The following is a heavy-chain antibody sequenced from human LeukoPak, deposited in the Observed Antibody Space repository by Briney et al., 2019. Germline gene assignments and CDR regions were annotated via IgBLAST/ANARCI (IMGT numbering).Heavy chain of an antibody. V-gene: IGHV3-30*18. CDR2: ISYDGSNK. J-gene: IGHJ4*02. CDR3: AKGAVTDFFDY. CDR1: GFTFSSYG. Sequence: GGSLRLSCAASGFTFSSYGMHWVRQAPGKGLEWVAVISYDGSNKYCADSVKGRFTISRDNSKNTLYLQMNSLRAEDTAVYYCAKGAVTDFFDYWGQGTLVTVSS. D-gene: IGHD4-11*01.